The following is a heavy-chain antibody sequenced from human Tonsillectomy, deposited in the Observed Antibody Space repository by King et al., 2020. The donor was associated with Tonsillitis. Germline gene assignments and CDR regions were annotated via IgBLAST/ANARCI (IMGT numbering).Heavy chain of an antibody. Sequence: QLVQSGAEVKKSGESLRISCKGSGYSFTSYWISWVRQMPGKGLEWMGRFDPSDAYTNCSPSFQGHVTISADKSISAAYLQWSSRKASDTAMYYCARVLPNTCMDSDYWGPGTLVTVSS. CDR3: ARVLPNTCMDSDY. CDR1: GYSFTSYW. D-gene: IGHD3-10*01. CDR2: FDPSDAYT. J-gene: IGHJ4*02. V-gene: IGHV5-10-1*03.